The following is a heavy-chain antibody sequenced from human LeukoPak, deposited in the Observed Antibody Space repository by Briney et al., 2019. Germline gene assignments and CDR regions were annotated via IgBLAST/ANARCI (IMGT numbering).Heavy chain of an antibody. CDR1: GFTFSSYI. CDR2: ISGSSSFI. V-gene: IGHV3-21*01. CDR3: ARSFPRYCSGGTCFFPLDF. D-gene: IGHD2-15*01. Sequence: GGSLRLSCVASGFTFSSYIMNWVRQAPAKGLEWVSSISGSSSFIFYADSVRGRFTISRDNAKNSLYLQMNSLRAEDTAVYYCARSFPRYCSGGTCFFPLDFWGQGTLATVSS. J-gene: IGHJ4*02.